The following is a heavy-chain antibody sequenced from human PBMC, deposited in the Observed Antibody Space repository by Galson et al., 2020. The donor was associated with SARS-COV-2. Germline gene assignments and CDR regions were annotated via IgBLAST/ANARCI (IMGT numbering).Heavy chain of an antibody. Sequence: SQTLSLTCAISGDSVSTYNAAWNWIRQSPSRGLEWLGRTYYRSKWFYDYAVSVKSRITISPDTSKNQFSLQLISVIPDDTAVYYCARDPRQVGNYDSSGFDYWAREPWSPSPQ. J-gene: IGHJ4*02. CDR2: TYYRSKWFY. CDR3: ARDPRQVGNYDSSGFDY. CDR1: GDSVSTYNAA. D-gene: IGHD3-22*01. V-gene: IGHV6-1*01.